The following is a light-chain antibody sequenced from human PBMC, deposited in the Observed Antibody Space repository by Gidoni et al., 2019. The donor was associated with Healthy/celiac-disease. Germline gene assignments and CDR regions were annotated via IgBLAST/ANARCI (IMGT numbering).Light chain of an antibody. J-gene: IGLJ1*01. CDR1: SSYVGGYNY. CDR2: DVS. CDR3: SSYTSSSTVV. Sequence: QSALPQPASVSGSPGLSITISCTGTSSYVGGYNYVSWYQQHPGKAPKLMIYDVSNRPSGVSNRFSGSKSGNTASLTISGLQAEDEADYYCSSYTSSSTVVFGTGTKVTVL. V-gene: IGLV2-14*03.